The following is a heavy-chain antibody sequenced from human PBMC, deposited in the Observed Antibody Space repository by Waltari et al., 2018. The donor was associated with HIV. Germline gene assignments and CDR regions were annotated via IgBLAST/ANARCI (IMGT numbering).Heavy chain of an antibody. CDR2: IHHSGST. CDR3: AGAASAVAASKD. D-gene: IGHD6-19*01. Sequence: QVQLQESGPGLVKPSETLSLTCAVSGYSISSGYYWGWIRQPPGKGLEWSGRIHHSGSTHDNPSLKARVNIAVDTSKDPFSLKLSSVVAADTAVYYGAGAASAVAASKDWGQGTLGTGSS. J-gene: IGHJ4*02. CDR1: GYSISSGYY. V-gene: IGHV4-38-2*01.